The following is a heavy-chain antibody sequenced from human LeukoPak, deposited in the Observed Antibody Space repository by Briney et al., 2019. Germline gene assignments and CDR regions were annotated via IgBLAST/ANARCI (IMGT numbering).Heavy chain of an antibody. CDR1: GFTFSSYW. J-gene: IGHJ4*02. CDR2: IKNDGSST. CDR3: TRTSELTVTTHY. Sequence: GGSLRLTCAASGFTFSSYWMHWVRQAPGKGLVWVSRIKNDGSSTTYADSVKGRFTISRDNAKNTLYLQMNSLRAEDTAVYYCTRTSELTVTTHYWGQGTLVTVSS. D-gene: IGHD4-17*01. V-gene: IGHV3-74*01.